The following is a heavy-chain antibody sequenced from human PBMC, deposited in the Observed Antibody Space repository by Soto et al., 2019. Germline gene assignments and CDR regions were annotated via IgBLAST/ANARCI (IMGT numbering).Heavy chain of an antibody. V-gene: IGHV3-30*18. CDR2: ISNEGRST. D-gene: IGHD2-8*01. J-gene: IGHJ5*02. Sequence: QIQLVESGGGVVQPGISLRLSCAASGFSFSTYGMHWVRQTPGKGLEWVALISNEGRSTYYADSVKGRFTISRDNSRNTLYLQMNSLRTDDTAIYYCAKAGGKVSTPFDPWGQGTLVTVSS. CDR3: AKAGGKVSTPFDP. CDR1: GFSFSTYG.